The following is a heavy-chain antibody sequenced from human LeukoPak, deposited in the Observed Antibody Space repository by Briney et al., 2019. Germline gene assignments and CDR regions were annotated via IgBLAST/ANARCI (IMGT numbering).Heavy chain of an antibody. CDR3: ARDKSPYYYYGMDV. CDR2: IKQDGSEK. Sequence: PGGSLRLSCAASGFTFSSYWMSWVRQAPGKGLEWVANIKQDGSEKYYADSVKGRFTISRDNAKNSLYLQMNSLGAEDTAVYYCARDKSPYYYYGMDVWGQGTTVTVSS. J-gene: IGHJ6*02. V-gene: IGHV3-7*01. CDR1: GFTFSSYW.